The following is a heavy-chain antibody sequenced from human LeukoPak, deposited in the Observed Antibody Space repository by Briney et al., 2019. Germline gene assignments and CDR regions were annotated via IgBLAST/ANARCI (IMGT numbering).Heavy chain of an antibody. D-gene: IGHD1-26*01. CDR1: GGSISNNNYY. V-gene: IGHV4-39*01. CDR3: ARTIVGATRAFDI. Sequence: SETLSLTCTVSGGSISNNNYYWGWIRQPPGKGLEWIGSIYYGGSTYYNPSLKSRVTLSVDTSKNQFSLKLSSVTAADAAVYYCARTIVGATRAFDIWGQGTMVSVSS. J-gene: IGHJ3*02. CDR2: IYYGGST.